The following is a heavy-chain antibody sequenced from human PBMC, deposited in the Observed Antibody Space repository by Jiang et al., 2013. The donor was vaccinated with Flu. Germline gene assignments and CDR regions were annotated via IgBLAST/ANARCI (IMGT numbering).Heavy chain of an antibody. CDR3: ARDPDFYDSRNYFDY. V-gene: IGHV1-46*01. D-gene: IGHD3-22*01. CDR1: PYILTNYF. Sequence: KASPYILTNYFMHWVRQAPGQGLEWMGRISPSGDGSTYAQKFQGRVTMTRDTSTGTVFMELRRLRSEDTAIYYCARDPDFYDSRNYFDYWGQGTPVTVSS. J-gene: IGHJ4*02. CDR2: ISPSGDGS.